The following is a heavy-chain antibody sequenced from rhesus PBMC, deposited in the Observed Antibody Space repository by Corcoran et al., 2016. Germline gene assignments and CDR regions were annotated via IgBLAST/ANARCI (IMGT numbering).Heavy chain of an antibody. Sequence: QVQLQEAAPGLVKPSATLSLPCTVSGASIIRNWWIWISQSLGKGLECIGEINGNSGRTNYKPPLKSRVTISKDASKNQLALMLSSVTAADTAMYHFARGQAATPFDYWGQGVLVTVSS. J-gene: IGHJ4*01. CDR2: INGNSGRT. CDR1: GASIIRNW. CDR3: ARGQAATPFDY. D-gene: IGHD4-29*01. V-gene: IGHV4-80*01.